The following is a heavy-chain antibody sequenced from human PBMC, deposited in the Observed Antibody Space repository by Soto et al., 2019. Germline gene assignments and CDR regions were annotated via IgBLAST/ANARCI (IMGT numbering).Heavy chain of an antibody. CDR1: GFTFSSYG. J-gene: IGHJ4*02. CDR2: ISFDENQK. Sequence: QVQLVESGGGVVQPGRSLRLSCAASGFTFSSYGMHWVRQAPGKGLEWVAIISFDENQKYYADSVKARFTISRDNSRNTRYLQMNSLRAEDTALYYCAKDRRDGEYNSVYDFWGQGPLVTVSS. CDR3: AKDRRDGEYNSVYDF. D-gene: IGHD4-17*01. V-gene: IGHV3-30*18.